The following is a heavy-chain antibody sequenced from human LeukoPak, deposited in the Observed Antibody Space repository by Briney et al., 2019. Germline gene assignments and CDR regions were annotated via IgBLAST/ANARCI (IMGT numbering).Heavy chain of an antibody. Sequence: ASVKVSCKASGYTFTGYHMHWVRQAPGQGLKWMGRINPNSGDTNSAQKFHGRVAMTRDTSISTAFMELTRLRSGDTAVYYCARDYCSSTSCLFDYWGQGTLVTVSS. J-gene: IGHJ4*02. CDR3: ARDYCSSTSCLFDY. CDR1: GYTFTGYH. D-gene: IGHD2-2*01. CDR2: INPNSGDT. V-gene: IGHV1-2*06.